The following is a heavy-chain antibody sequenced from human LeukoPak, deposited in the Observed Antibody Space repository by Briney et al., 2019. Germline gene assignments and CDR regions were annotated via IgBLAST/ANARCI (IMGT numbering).Heavy chain of an antibody. CDR3: ARPRGTYRLWYFDL. CDR1: SGSFTGYQ. V-gene: IGHV4-34*01. J-gene: IGHJ2*01. Sequence: PSETLSLTCAVHSGSFTGYQWSWIRQPPGKGLEWIGEINHTGSANYNPSLKSRVTISIDMSKNQFSLNLSSVTAADTAVYYCARPRGTYRLWYFDLWGRGTLVTVSS. D-gene: IGHD1-26*01. CDR2: INHTGSA.